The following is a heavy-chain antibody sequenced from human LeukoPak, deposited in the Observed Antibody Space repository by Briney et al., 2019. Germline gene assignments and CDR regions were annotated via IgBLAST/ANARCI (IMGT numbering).Heavy chain of an antibody. D-gene: IGHD2-2*02. V-gene: IGHV1-2*02. CDR3: ARERGYTNDY. CDR1: GYTLTGYY. J-gene: IGHJ4*02. Sequence: ASVKVSCKASGYTLTGYYMHWVRRAPGQGLEWMGWINGNSGDTKYAQKFQGRVTVTRDTSISTAYMELSSLRYDDTAIYYCARERGYTNDYWGQGTMVTVSS. CDR2: INGNSGDT.